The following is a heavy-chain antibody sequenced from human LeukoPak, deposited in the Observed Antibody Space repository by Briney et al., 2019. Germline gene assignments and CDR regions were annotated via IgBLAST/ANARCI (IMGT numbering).Heavy chain of an antibody. CDR1: GGSISSSSYY. V-gene: IGHV4-39*07. Sequence: SETLPLTCTASGGSISSSSYYWGWIRQPPGKGLEWIGYIYHSGSTYYNPSLKSRVTISVDRSKNQFSLKLSSVTAADTAVYYRARALYSSGWCFDYWGQGTLVTVSS. D-gene: IGHD6-19*01. CDR2: IYHSGST. J-gene: IGHJ4*02. CDR3: ARALYSSGWCFDY.